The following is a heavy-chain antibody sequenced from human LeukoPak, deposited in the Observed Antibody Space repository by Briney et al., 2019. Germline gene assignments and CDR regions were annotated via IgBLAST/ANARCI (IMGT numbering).Heavy chain of an antibody. CDR1: GGSFSGYY. D-gene: IGHD6-13*01. V-gene: IGHV4-34*01. CDR3: ARAESSSWVDH. Sequence: PSETLSLTCAVYGGSFSGYYWSWIRQPPGKGLEWIGEINHSGSTNYNPSLKSRVTISVDTSKNQFSLKLSSVTAADTAVYYCARAESSSWVDHWGQGTLVTVSS. CDR2: INHSGST. J-gene: IGHJ4*02.